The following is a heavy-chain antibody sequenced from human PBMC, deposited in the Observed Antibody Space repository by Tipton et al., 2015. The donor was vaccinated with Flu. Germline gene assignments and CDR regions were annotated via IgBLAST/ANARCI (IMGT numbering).Heavy chain of an antibody. Sequence: QLVQSGAELKKPGASVKVSCQASGYTFTDYYIHWVRQAPGQRFEWMGWINPDTFGTNFAQNFQGRITMTRATSTTTAYMDLRSLKSDDTAIYYCARGRGGRYPYYLDSWGQGTLVTVSS. CDR3: ARGRGGRYPYYLDS. V-gene: IGHV1-2*02. CDR1: GYTFTDYY. CDR2: INPDTFGT. D-gene: IGHD3-16*02. J-gene: IGHJ4*02.